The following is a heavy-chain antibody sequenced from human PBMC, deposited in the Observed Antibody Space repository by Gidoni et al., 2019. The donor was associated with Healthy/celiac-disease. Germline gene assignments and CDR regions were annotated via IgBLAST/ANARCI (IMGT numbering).Heavy chain of an antibody. CDR3: ARLIVVVTVPRFFDP. CDR1: GGSIRRRSYY. D-gene: IGHD2-21*02. V-gene: IGHV4-39*01. Sequence: QLQLQESGPGLVKPSETLSLTCTVSGGSIRRRSYYWGWIRQPPGKGLEWIGSIYYSGSTYYNPSLKSRVTISVDTSKNQFSRKLSSVTAADTAVYYCARLIVVVTVPRFFDPWGQGTLVTVSS. J-gene: IGHJ5*02. CDR2: IYYSGST.